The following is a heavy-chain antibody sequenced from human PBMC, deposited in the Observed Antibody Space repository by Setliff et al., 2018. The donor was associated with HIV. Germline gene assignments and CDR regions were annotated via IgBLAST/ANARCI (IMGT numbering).Heavy chain of an antibody. J-gene: IGHJ4*02. V-gene: IGHV1-2*06. CDR3: ARDLRNSNTLFEVLNFVFDL. D-gene: IGHD3-3*01. CDR2: INPNSGGT. Sequence: ASVKVSCKASGYPFSGYYMHWVRQAPGQGLEWMGRINPNSGGTNFAQKFQGRITMTSDTSVNTVFIELSRLKSDDTALYYCARDLRNSNTLFEVLNFVFDLWGQGTLVTVSS. CDR1: GYPFSGYY.